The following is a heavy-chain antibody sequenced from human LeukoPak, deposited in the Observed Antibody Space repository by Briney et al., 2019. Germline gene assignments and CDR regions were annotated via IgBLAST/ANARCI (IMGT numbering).Heavy chain of an antibody. D-gene: IGHD4-23*01. J-gene: IGHJ4*02. CDR1: GYTFTGYY. Sequence: GASVKVSCKASGYTFTGYYMHWVRQAPGQGLEWMGRIIPILGIANYAQKFQGRVTITADKSTSTAYMELSSLRSEDTAVYYCARRQGRGALYDYGGKALGEPFDYWGQGTLVTVSS. CDR3: ARRQGRGALYDYGGKALGEPFDY. CDR2: IIPILGIA. V-gene: IGHV1-69*02.